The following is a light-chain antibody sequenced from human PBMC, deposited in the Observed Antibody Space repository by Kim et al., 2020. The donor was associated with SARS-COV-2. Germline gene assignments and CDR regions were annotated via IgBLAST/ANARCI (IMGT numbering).Light chain of an antibody. V-gene: IGLV3-27*01. Sequence: VPPGLPGGIPCSGHLLAKKYARWFQQKPGQAPVVVISKDIERPSGVPERFSGSTSGTTVTLTISGAQVEDEADYSCYSAADNTWEFGGGSQLTVL. CDR3: YSAADNTWE. CDR1: LLAKKY. CDR2: KDI. J-gene: IGLJ3*02.